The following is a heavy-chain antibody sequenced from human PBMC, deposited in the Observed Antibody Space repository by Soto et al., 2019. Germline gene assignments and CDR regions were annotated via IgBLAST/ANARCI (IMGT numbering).Heavy chain of an antibody. J-gene: IGHJ4*02. D-gene: IGHD4-4*01. CDR2: INHSGST. Sequence: QVQLQQWGAGLLKPSENLSLTCAVYGGPFSGYHWSWIRQPPGKGLEWIGKINHSGSTNYNPSLKSRVTISVDTSKNQFSLKLSSVTAADTAVYYCASGPSNFEYWDQGTLVTVSS. V-gene: IGHV4-34*01. CDR1: GGPFSGYH. CDR3: ASGPSNFEY.